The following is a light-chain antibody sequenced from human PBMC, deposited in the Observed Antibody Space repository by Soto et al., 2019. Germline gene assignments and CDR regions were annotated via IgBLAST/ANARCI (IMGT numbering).Light chain of an antibody. V-gene: IGKV3-11*01. Sequence: EIVLTQSPATLSLSPGERATLSCRASQSVSSYLAWYKQKPGQAPRLLIYDASNRATGIPARFSGSGSGTDFTLTISSLEPEDFAVYYCQQRSNWPQLTFGGGTKVDIK. CDR2: DAS. CDR1: QSVSSY. CDR3: QQRSNWPQLT. J-gene: IGKJ4*01.